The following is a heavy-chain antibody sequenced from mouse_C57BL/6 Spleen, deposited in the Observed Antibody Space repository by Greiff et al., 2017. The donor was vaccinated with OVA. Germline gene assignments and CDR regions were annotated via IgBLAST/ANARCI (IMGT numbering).Heavy chain of an antibody. J-gene: IGHJ2*01. Sequence: QVQLKQPGAELVKPGASVKMSCKASGYTFTSYWITWVKQRPGQGLEWIGDIYPGSGSTNYNEKFKSKATLTVDTSSSTAYMQLSSLTSEDSAVYYCARKGMGDSLDYWGQGTTLTVSS. CDR2: IYPGSGST. V-gene: IGHV1-55*01. CDR3: ARKGMGDSLDY. D-gene: IGHD2-10*02. CDR1: GYTFTSYW.